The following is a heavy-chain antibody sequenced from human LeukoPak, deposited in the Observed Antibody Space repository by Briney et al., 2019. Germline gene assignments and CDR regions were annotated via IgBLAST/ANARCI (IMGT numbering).Heavy chain of an antibody. Sequence: GASVKVSCKASGGTFSSYAISWVRQAPGQGLEWMGGIIPIFGTANYAQKFRGRVTITADESTSTAYMELSSLRSEDTAVYYCAREQQVGDPIGNWFDPWGQGTLVTVSS. V-gene: IGHV1-69*13. J-gene: IGHJ5*02. CDR3: AREQQVGDPIGNWFDP. D-gene: IGHD2-21*01. CDR2: IIPIFGTA. CDR1: GGTFSSYA.